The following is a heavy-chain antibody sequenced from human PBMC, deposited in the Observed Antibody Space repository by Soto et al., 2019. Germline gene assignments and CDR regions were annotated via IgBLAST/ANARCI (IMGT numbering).Heavy chain of an antibody. CDR2: IYYSGNT. CDR3: ARHLGAATGNGLYYYYYYMDV. J-gene: IGHJ6*03. CDR1: GGSISSNDYY. D-gene: IGHD6-13*01. Sequence: QVQLQESGPGLVKPSETLSLTCTVSGGSISSNDYYWGWVRQSPGKGLEWIGSIYYSGNTYYNPSLKSRVTISVDTSKNQFSLKLRSVTAADTAVYYCARHLGAATGNGLYYYYYYMDVCGSGPTVTVSS. V-gene: IGHV4-39*01.